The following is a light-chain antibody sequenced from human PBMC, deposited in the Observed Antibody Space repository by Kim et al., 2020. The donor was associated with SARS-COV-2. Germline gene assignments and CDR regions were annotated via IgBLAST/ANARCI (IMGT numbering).Light chain of an antibody. CDR2: HSN. J-gene: IGLJ2*01. V-gene: IGLV3-21*04. CDR3: QVWDSDRDQVD. Sequence: TVSSSCGGASLAAKTVNWYQQHPGQAPVLVISHSNHRPSGVPDRFSGSTSGNTASLTISRVDAGDEADYYCQVWDSDRDQVDFGGGTQLTVL. CDR1: SLAAKT.